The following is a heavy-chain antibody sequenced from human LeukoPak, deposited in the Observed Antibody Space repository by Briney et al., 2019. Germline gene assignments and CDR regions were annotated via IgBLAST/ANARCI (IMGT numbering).Heavy chain of an antibody. Sequence: GGSLRLSCAASGFTFSDYYMTWIRQAPGKGLEWVSHIAHSGNGMWYADAVKGRFTISRDNAKNSLYLQMNSLRAEDTAVYYCATLKLRYFDWSDYWGQGTLVTVSS. CDR1: GFTFSDYY. CDR3: ATLKLRYFDWSDY. D-gene: IGHD3-9*01. V-gene: IGHV3-11*04. CDR2: IAHSGNGM. J-gene: IGHJ4*02.